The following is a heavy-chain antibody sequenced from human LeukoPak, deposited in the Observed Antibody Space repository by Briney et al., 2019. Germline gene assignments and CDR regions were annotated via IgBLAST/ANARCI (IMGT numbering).Heavy chain of an antibody. J-gene: IGHJ4*02. CDR3: ARGSQYYDFWRGYSHFDY. Sequence: GAAVKVSCKASGYTFTTYGSSWVRQAPGQGLEWMGWISAYNDNTHYALKLQGRVTMTTDTSTTTAYMELRSLRSDDTAVYYCARGSQYYDFWRGYSHFDYWGQGPLVTVSS. CDR2: ISAYNDNT. D-gene: IGHD3-3*01. V-gene: IGHV1-18*01. CDR1: GYTFTTYG.